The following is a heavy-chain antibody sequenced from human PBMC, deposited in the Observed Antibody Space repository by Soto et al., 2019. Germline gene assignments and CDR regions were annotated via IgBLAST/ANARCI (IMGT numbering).Heavy chain of an antibody. CDR1: GYSINSGYY. D-gene: IGHD2-21*01. CDR2: IFHSGTT. J-gene: IGHJ6*02. V-gene: IGHV4-38-2*02. CDR3: ARDTTYMVVSYYYYYGMDV. Sequence: SETLSLTCAVSGYSINSGYYWGWIRQPPGKGLEWIGSIFHSGTTYYNPSLKSRVTISVDTSKNQFSLTLDSVTAADTAVYYCARDTTYMVVSYYYYYGMDVWGQGTTVTVSS.